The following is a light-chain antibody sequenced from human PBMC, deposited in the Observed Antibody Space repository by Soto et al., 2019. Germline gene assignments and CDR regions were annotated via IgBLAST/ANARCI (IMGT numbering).Light chain of an antibody. CDR3: QQYYSYFT. J-gene: IGKJ5*01. V-gene: IGKV1-5*03. CDR1: QSIDTF. Sequence: DIQMTQSPSTLSASVGDRVTITCRASQSIDTFLAWYQQKPGKGPNILIYKASNLESGVPSRFSGSGSGTEFTLTISRVQPDDFATYYCQQYYSYFTFGQGTRLEIK. CDR2: KAS.